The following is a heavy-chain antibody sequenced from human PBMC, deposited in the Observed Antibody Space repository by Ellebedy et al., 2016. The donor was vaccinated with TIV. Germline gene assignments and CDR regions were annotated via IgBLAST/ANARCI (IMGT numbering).Heavy chain of an antibody. CDR1: GFSFSSYE. Sequence: GGSLRLSCAASGFSFSSYEMNWVRQAPGKGLEWVAFIRFDGNSANYADSAKGRFTISRDSSQNTLYLQMNSLRAEDTALYYCAKERNNYGGAPYNGLDIWGQGTTVTVSS. CDR3: AKERNNYGGAPYNGLDI. D-gene: IGHD1/OR15-1a*01. J-gene: IGHJ6*02. V-gene: IGHV3-30*02. CDR2: IRFDGNSA.